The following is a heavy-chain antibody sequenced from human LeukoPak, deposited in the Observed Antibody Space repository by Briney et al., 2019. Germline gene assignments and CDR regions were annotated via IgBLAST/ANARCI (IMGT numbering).Heavy chain of an antibody. J-gene: IGHJ4*02. Sequence: GASVKVSCKASGYTFTDYYIRWVRQAPGQGLEWMGIINPSGGVTNYAQKFQGRVTMTRDTSTSTVYMELSSLRSGDTAVYYSARVEAVPGAGGSYFDYWGQGTLVTVSS. CDR3: ARVEAVPGAGGSYFDY. V-gene: IGHV1-46*01. CDR1: GYTFTDYY. CDR2: INPSGGVT. D-gene: IGHD6-19*01.